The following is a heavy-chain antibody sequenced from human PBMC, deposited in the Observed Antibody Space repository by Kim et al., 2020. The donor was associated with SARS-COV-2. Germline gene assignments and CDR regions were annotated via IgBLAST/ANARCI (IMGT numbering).Heavy chain of an antibody. Sequence: GGSLRLSCTASGISFSVCTMNWVRQSPGRGLEWVSSIRSDSSHKQYADSVRGRFTISRDNARNSLYLQMNSLRVEDTTVYYCATQGGGVLRSYWGQGTLLIVSS. J-gene: IGHJ4*02. CDR2: IRSDSSHK. D-gene: IGHD2-15*01. CDR1: GISFSVCT. V-gene: IGHV3-21*01. CDR3: ATQGGGVLRSY.